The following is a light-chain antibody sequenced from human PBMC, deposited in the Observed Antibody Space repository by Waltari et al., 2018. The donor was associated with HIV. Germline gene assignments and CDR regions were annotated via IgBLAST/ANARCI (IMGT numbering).Light chain of an antibody. V-gene: IGLV7-46*01. CDR3: LLSYSGTRV. J-gene: IGLJ3*02. Sequence: QAVVTQEPSLTVYPGGTVTLTCGSSTGAVTSGHYPYWFQQKPGQAPRTLIYDTNTKHSWTPSRFSGSLLGGKAALTPSGAQPEDEAEYYCLLSYSGTRVFGGGTKLTVL. CDR1: TGAVTSGHY. CDR2: DTN.